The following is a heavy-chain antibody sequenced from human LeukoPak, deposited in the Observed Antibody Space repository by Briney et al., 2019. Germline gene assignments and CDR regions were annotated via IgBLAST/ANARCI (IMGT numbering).Heavy chain of an antibody. CDR3: AREASTAGLRFYRMGYGMDV. V-gene: IGHV3-23*01. Sequence: PGGSLRLSCAASGFTFSSYAMSWVRQAPGKGLEWVSAISGSGGSTYYADSVKGRFTISRDNSKNTLYLQMNSLRAEDTAVYYCAREASTAGLRFYRMGYGMDVWGQGTTVTVSS. D-gene: IGHD3-16*01. CDR1: GFTFSSYA. CDR2: ISGSGGST. J-gene: IGHJ6*02.